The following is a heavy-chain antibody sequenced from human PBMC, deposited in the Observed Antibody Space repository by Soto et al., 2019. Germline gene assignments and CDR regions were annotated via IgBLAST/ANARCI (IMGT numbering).Heavy chain of an antibody. CDR2: ISYDGSKK. V-gene: IGHV3-30-3*01. Sequence: QVQLVESGGGVVQPGRSLRLSCAASGFTFSSYPMHWVRQAPGKGLEWVALISYDGSKKYYADSVKGRFTISRDNSKNTLFLQMNSLRAEDTAVYYCASPTVTTRAFDSWGQGTLVTVSS. CDR3: ASPTVTTRAFDS. J-gene: IGHJ4*02. CDR1: GFTFSSYP. D-gene: IGHD4-17*01.